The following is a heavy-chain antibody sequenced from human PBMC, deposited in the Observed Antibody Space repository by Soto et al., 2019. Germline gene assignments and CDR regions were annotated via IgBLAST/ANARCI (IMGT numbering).Heavy chain of an antibody. D-gene: IGHD1-26*01. CDR2: IRSKANSYAT. CDR3: ARLWSEREPNFDY. Sequence: EVQLVESGGGLVQPGGSLKLSCAASGYTFSDSAMHWVRQASGKGLEWVGRIRSKANSYATVYAASMKGRFTISRDDSKNTAYSQMNSLKTEDTAVYYCARLWSEREPNFDYWGQGTLVSVSS. J-gene: IGHJ4*02. CDR1: GYTFSDSA. V-gene: IGHV3-73*02.